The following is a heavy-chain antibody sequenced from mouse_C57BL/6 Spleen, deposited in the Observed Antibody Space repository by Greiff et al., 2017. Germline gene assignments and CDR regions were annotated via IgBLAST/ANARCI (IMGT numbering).Heavy chain of an antibody. D-gene: IGHD2-5*01. CDR3: GAYYSNYEGFAY. V-gene: IGHV5-16*01. Sequence: EVQLVESEGGLVQPGSSMKLSCTASGFTFSDYYMAWVRQVPEKGLEWVANINYDGSSTYYLDSLKSRFIISRDNAKNILYLQMSSLKSEDTATYYCGAYYSNYEGFAYWGQGTLVTVSA. J-gene: IGHJ3*01. CDR1: GFTFSDYY. CDR2: INYDGSST.